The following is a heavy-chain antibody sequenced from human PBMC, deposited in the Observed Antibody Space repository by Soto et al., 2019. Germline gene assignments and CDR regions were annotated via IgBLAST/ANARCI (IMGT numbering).Heavy chain of an antibody. Sequence: SETLSLTCTVSGGSISSGGYYWSWIRQHPGKGLEWIGYIYYSGSTYYNPSLKSRVTISVDTSKNQFSLKLSSVTAADTAVYYCARVYYGSGSLDYWGQGTLVTVSS. D-gene: IGHD3-10*01. J-gene: IGHJ4*02. CDR1: GGSISSGGYY. CDR3: ARVYYGSGSLDY. V-gene: IGHV4-31*03. CDR2: IYYSGST.